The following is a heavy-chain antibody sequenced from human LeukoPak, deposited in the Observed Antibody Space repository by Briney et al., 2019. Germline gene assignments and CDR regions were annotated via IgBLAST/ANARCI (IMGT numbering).Heavy chain of an antibody. D-gene: IGHD6-6*01. CDR1: GNTFTSYD. CDR3: ARIQSRIIAARPGNPAFDY. Sequence: ASVKVSCKASGNTFTSYDISWVRQAPGQGLEWMGWISTYNDNTHYAQKLQGRVTMTTDTSTSTVYMELKSLRSDDTAVYYCARIQSRIIAARPGNPAFDYWGRGTLVTVSS. V-gene: IGHV1-18*01. CDR2: ISTYNDNT. J-gene: IGHJ4*02.